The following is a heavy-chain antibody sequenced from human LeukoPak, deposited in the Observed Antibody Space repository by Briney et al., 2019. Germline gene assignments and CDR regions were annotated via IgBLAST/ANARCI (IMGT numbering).Heavy chain of an antibody. CDR3: ARGTLYDFWSGYRKYNWFDP. Sequence: SQTLSLTCTVSGGSISSGSYYWSWIRQPAGKGLEWIGRIYTSGSTNYNPSLKSRVTISVDTSKNQFSLKLSSVTAADTAVYYCARGTLYDFWSGYRKYNWFDPWGQGTLVTVSS. CDR1: GGSISSGSYY. V-gene: IGHV4-61*02. J-gene: IGHJ5*02. D-gene: IGHD3-3*01. CDR2: IYTSGST.